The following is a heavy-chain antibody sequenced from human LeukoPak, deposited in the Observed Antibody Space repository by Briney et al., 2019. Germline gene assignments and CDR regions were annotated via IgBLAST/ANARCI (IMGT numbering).Heavy chain of an antibody. Sequence: GGSLRLSCAASGFAYSSYWMTWLRQAPGKGVEGVANKKPDGSGKTYVDSVKGRFTISRDNAKNSLYLQMRGLRVEDTAVYYCSSQPAVLDLDCWGQGTLVTVSS. CDR1: GFAYSSYW. CDR2: KKPDGSGK. V-gene: IGHV3-7*01. D-gene: IGHD6-19*01. J-gene: IGHJ4*02. CDR3: SSQPAVLDLDC.